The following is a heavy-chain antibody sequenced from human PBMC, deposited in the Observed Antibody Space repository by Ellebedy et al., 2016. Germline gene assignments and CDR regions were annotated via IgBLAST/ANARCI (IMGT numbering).Heavy chain of an antibody. CDR3: ARDSRVTFGGLIVYFDF. CDR2: ISAYNGNT. Sequence: ASVKVSCKASGYTFTSYGISWVRQAPGQGLEWMGWISAYNGNTNYAQKLQGRVTMTTDTSTSTAYMELRSLRPDDTAVYYCARDSRVTFGGLIVYFDFWGQGTLVTVSS. D-gene: IGHD3-16*02. J-gene: IGHJ4*02. CDR1: GYTFTSYG. V-gene: IGHV1-18*01.